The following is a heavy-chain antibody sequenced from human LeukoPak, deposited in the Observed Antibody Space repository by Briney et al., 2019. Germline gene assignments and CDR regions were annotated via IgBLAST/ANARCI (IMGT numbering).Heavy chain of an antibody. V-gene: IGHV3-7*01. CDR2: INPDGSVQ. Sequence: GGSLRLSCVASGVAISNSWMSWVRQAPGKGLEWVGSINPDGSVQNYVDSVKGRFRISRDNAKNSLYLQNNNLRAPDTPVSNCASTFPSCIDDDCAFGGQGDLFSVSS. CDR3: ASTFPSCIDDDCAF. CDR1: GVAISNSW. J-gene: IGHJ1*01. D-gene: IGHD2-21*01.